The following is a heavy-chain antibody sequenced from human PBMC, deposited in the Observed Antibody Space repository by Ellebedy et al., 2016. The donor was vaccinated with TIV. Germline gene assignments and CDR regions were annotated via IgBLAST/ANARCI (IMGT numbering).Heavy chain of an antibody. D-gene: IGHD6-19*01. V-gene: IGHV3-23*01. CDR3: AKDRFSSAWYGGYFDY. J-gene: IGHJ4*02. Sequence: DSVKGRFSISRDNSKNTLDLQMNSLRAEDTAVYYCAKDRFSSAWYGGYFDYWGQGTLVTVSS.